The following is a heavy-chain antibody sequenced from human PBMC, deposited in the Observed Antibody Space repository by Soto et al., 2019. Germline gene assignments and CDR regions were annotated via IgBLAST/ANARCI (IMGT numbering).Heavy chain of an antibody. Sequence: SETLSLTCTVSGGSISSDTHYWGWIRQPPGKGLEWIGSIFYSGTAYHNPSLKSRVTMSVDTSNSQFSLQLSSVTAADTALYFCARQKGCGSTSCYAGHWFDPWGQGTLVTVSS. CDR3: ARQKGCGSTSCYAGHWFDP. V-gene: IGHV4-39*01. CDR1: GGSISSDTHY. J-gene: IGHJ5*02. CDR2: IFYSGTA. D-gene: IGHD2-2*01.